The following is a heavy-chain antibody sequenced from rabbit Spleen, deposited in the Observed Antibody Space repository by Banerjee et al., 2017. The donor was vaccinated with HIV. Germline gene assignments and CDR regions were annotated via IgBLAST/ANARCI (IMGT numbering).Heavy chain of an antibody. CDR1: GFSFSRGYD. J-gene: IGHJ4*01. CDR2: IYTGNAKT. Sequence: QSLEESGGDLVKPEGSLTLTCKASGFSFSRGYDMCWVRQAPGKGLEWIGCIYTGNAKTYYASWAKGRFTISKSSSTTVTLQMTSLTAADTATYFCARDNGSGDYIDVYFDLWGPGTLVTVS. V-gene: IGHV1S40*01. D-gene: IGHD1-1*01. CDR3: ARDNGSGDYIDVYFDL.